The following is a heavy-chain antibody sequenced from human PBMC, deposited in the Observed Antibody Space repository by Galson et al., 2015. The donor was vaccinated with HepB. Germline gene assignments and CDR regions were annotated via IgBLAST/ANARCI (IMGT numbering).Heavy chain of an antibody. V-gene: IGHV2-5*02. D-gene: IGHD6-19*01. CDR1: GFSLSTYGVG. J-gene: IGHJ4*02. Sequence: ALVKPTQTLTLTCTFSGFSLSTYGVGVGWIRQPPGKALEWLALIYWDGDKRYSPFLDRRLSITLDTSKSQVVLTLTNMDPVDTATYYCAHTFYSGGWYDSHYFDYWGQGELGTVSS. CDR3: AHTFYSGGWYDSHYFDY. CDR2: IYWDGDK.